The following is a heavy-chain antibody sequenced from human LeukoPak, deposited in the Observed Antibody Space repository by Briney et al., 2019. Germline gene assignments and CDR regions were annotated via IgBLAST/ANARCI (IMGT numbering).Heavy chain of an antibody. Sequence: GGSLRLSCVVSGFTFRSHDMSWVRQAPEKGLEFVSGIYENGGTTYYADSVKGRFSISRDNSKNTLYLQMDSLRGEDTAVYYCAKDFRIGYSAHFDYWGQGALVTVSS. D-gene: IGHD2-21*01. J-gene: IGHJ4*02. CDR2: IYENGGTT. V-gene: IGHV3-23*01. CDR3: AKDFRIGYSAHFDY. CDR1: GFTFRSHD.